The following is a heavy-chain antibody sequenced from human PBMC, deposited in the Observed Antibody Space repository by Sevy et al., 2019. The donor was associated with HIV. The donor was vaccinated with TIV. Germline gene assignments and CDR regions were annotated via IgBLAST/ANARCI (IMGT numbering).Heavy chain of an antibody. J-gene: IGHJ4*02. CDR1: GFTFSKYS. V-gene: IGHV3-23*01. D-gene: IGHD2-8*01. CDR3: AREGCTKPHDY. CDR2: LSFGCGEI. Sequence: GGSLRLSCAASGFTFSKYSMSRVRQPPGKGLDWVSTLSFGCGEINYADSVKGRFTISRDNSKSSVYLQMNNLRPEDTAVYYCAREGCTKPHDYWGQGTLVTVSS.